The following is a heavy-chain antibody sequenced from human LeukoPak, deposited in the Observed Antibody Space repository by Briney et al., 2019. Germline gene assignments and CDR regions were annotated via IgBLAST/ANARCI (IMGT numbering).Heavy chain of an antibody. D-gene: IGHD3-9*01. CDR2: IYTSGST. Sequence: PSETLSLTCTVSGGSISSYYWGWIRQPAGKGLEWIGRIYTSGSTNYNPSLKSRVTMSVDTSKNQFSLKLSSVTAADTAVYYCARGAYYDILTGYYGPMDVWGKGTTVTVSS. J-gene: IGHJ6*03. CDR1: GGSISSYY. CDR3: ARGAYYDILTGYYGPMDV. V-gene: IGHV4-4*07.